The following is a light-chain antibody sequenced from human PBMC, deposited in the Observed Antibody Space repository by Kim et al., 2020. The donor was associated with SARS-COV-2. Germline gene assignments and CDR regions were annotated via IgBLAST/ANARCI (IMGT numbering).Light chain of an antibody. CDR3: LYHNTCPIT. CDR1: QDIRND. Sequence: DIQMTQSPSSLSASVGDRVTITCRASQDIRNDLGWYQQNPGRAPKRLIYGASSLQSGVPSRFSGSGSGTEFTLTISSLQPEDFATYFCLYHNTCPITFGQGTRLEIK. J-gene: IGKJ5*01. V-gene: IGKV1-17*01. CDR2: GAS.